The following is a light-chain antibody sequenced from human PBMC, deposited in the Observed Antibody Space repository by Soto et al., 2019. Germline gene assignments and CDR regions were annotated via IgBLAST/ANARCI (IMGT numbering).Light chain of an antibody. CDR2: KAS. V-gene: IGKV1-5*03. CDR3: QQYNDNWT. Sequence: DIQMTQSPSTLSASVGDRVTITCRASQSISSWLAWYQQKPGQAPKLLIYKASTLQSGVPSRFSGSGSGTEFTPAISSLQPDDSATYYCQQYNDNWTFGQGTKVDNK. J-gene: IGKJ1*01. CDR1: QSISSW.